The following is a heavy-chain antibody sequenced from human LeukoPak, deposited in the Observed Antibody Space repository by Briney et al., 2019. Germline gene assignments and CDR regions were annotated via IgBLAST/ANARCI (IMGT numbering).Heavy chain of an antibody. D-gene: IGHD1-26*01. J-gene: IGHJ4*02. Sequence: SVKVSCKASGGTFSSYAISWVRQAPGQGLEWMGGIIPIFGTANYAQKFQGRVTITTDESTSTAYMELSSLRSEDTAMYYCARHITESTTATYDCWGQGTLVTVSS. V-gene: IGHV1-69*05. CDR3: ARHITESTTATYDC. CDR1: GGTFSSYA. CDR2: IIPIFGTA.